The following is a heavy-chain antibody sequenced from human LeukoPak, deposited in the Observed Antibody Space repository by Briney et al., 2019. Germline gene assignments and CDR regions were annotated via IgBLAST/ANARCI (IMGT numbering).Heavy chain of an antibody. CDR3: ERDRATEIPVVEGAFDV. CDR2: INPNNGGT. CDR1: GYTFTGSY. J-gene: IGHJ3*01. Sequence: ASVMVWCKASGYTFTGSYIHWLRQGPGQGLEWLGWINPNNGGTHYSQTFPGRVSMTRATSVTTAYMELTRLTSDDTALYYCERDRATEIPVVEGAFDVWGQGTVVTVTS. D-gene: IGHD2-21*01. V-gene: IGHV1-2*02.